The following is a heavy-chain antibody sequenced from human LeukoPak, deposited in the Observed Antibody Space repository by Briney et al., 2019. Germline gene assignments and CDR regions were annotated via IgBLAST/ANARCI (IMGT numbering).Heavy chain of an antibody. Sequence: GGSLRLSCAASGFTFSSYEMNWVRQAPGKGLVWVSRINSDGSSTIYADSVKGRFTISRDNAKNTLYLQMNSLRAEDTAVYYCARDADGSYIDYWGQGSLVTVSS. J-gene: IGHJ4*02. D-gene: IGHD3-10*01. V-gene: IGHV3-74*01. CDR1: GFTFSSYE. CDR2: INSDGSST. CDR3: ARDADGSYIDY.